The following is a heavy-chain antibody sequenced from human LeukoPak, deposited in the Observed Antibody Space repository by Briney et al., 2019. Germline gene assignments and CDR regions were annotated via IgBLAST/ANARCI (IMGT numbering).Heavy chain of an antibody. V-gene: IGHV1-2*02. CDR2: INPNSGGT. CDR1: GYTLTSEG. Sequence: ASVKVSCKASGYTLTSEGMNWVRQAPGQGLEWMGWINPNSGGTNYAQKFQGRVTMTRDTSISTAYMELSRLRSDDTAVYYCARDHMITFGGVINYYYYMDVWGKGTTVTVSS. J-gene: IGHJ6*03. CDR3: ARDHMITFGGVINYYYYMDV. D-gene: IGHD3-16*01.